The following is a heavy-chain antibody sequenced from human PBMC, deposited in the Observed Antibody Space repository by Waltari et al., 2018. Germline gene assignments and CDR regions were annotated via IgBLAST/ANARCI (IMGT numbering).Heavy chain of an antibody. J-gene: IGHJ4*02. V-gene: IGHV4-4*07. CDR1: GGSISSYY. D-gene: IGHD3-10*01. Sequence: CTVSGGSISSYYWSWIRQPAGKGLEWIGRIYTSGSTNYNPSLKSRVTMSVDTSKNQFSLKLSSVTAADTAVYYCASTRLITMVRGGFDYWGQGTLVTVSS. CDR3: ASTRLITMVRGGFDY. CDR2: IYTSGST.